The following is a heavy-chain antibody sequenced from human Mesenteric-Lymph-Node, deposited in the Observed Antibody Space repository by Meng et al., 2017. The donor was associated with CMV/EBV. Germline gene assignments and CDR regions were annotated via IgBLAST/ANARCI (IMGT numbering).Heavy chain of an antibody. CDR2: ISHDVSNK. Sequence: GESLKISCAASGFTFSSYAMHWVRQAPGKGLEWVAVISHDVSNKYYADSVKGRFTISRDNSKNTLYLQMNSLRAEDTAVYYCARDIRGYNYGGDAFDIWGQGTMVTVS. J-gene: IGHJ3*02. V-gene: IGHV3-30-3*01. CDR1: GFTFSSYA. CDR3: ARDIRGYNYGGDAFDI. D-gene: IGHD5-18*01.